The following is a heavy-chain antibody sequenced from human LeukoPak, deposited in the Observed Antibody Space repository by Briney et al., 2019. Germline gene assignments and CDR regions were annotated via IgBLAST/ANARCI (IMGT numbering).Heavy chain of an antibody. J-gene: IGHJ4*02. Sequence: SETLSLTCTVSGGSMSSYYWSWIRQPPGKGLEWIGYIYYSASTNYHPSLKSRVTISVDTSKNQFSLKLSSVTAADTAVYYCARHYYGSGSYYSNFDYWGQGTLVTVSS. CDR1: GGSMSSYY. CDR2: IYYSAST. V-gene: IGHV4-59*08. D-gene: IGHD3-10*01. CDR3: ARHYYGSGSYYSNFDY.